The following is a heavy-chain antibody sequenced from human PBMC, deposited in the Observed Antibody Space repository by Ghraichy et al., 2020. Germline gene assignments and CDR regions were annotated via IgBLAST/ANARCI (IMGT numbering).Heavy chain of an antibody. V-gene: IGHV3-7*03. Sequence: GESLNISCAASGFTFSNYWMSWVRQAPGKGLEWVANIKGDGSEAYYVDSVKGRFTISRDNAKSSLYLQMNSLRAEDTAVYYCVRWGDYYDSSVSDYWGQGTLVIVSS. CDR1: GFTFSNYW. CDR3: VRWGDYYDSSVSDY. J-gene: IGHJ4*02. D-gene: IGHD3-22*01. CDR2: IKGDGSEA.